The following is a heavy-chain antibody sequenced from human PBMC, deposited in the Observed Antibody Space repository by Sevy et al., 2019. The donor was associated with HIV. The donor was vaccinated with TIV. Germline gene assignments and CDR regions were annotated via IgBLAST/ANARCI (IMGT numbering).Heavy chain of an antibody. J-gene: IGHJ6*02. D-gene: IGHD2-2*01. V-gene: IGHV3-30*02. CDR2: IRFDGTIQ. CDR3: AKVLHIVVVPAAIDYYYGMDV. CDR1: GFTFSTYG. Sequence: GGSLRLSCAASGFTFSTYGMHWVRQAPGKGLEWVAFIRFDGTIQYYTDSVKGRLTISRDNSKNTLYLQMYSLRAEDTAVYFCAKVLHIVVVPAAIDYYYGMDVWGQGTTVTVSS.